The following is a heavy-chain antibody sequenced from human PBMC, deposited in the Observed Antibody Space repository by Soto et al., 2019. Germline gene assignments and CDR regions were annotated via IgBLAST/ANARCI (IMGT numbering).Heavy chain of an antibody. CDR1: GGSISSYY. J-gene: IGHJ6*02. V-gene: IGHV4-59*01. CDR3: ARDSLRGYSSSWGPGYYYYGMDV. D-gene: IGHD6-13*01. Sequence: SETLSLTCTVSGGSISSYYWSWIRQPPGKGLEWIGYIYYSGSTNYNPSLKSRVTISVDTSKNQFSLKLSSVTAADTAVYYCARDSLRGYSSSWGPGYYYYGMDVWGQGTTVTVSS. CDR2: IYYSGST.